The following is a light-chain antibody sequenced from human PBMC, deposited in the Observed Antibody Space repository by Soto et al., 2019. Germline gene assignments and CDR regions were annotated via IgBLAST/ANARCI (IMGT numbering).Light chain of an antibody. Sequence: QSVLTQPASVSGSPGQSTTISCTGTSSDVGGYNYVSWYQQHPGKAPKLMIYEVSNRPSGVSNRFSGSKSGNTASLTISGLQAEDEADYYCQSYDSSLRGVFGTGTKLTVL. V-gene: IGLV2-14*01. CDR1: SSDVGGYNY. CDR2: EVS. J-gene: IGLJ1*01. CDR3: QSYDSSLRGV.